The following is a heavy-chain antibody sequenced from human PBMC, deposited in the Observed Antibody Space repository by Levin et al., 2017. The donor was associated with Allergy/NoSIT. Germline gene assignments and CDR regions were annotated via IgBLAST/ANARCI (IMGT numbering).Heavy chain of an antibody. CDR1: GGSISSYY. V-gene: IGHV4-59*01. Sequence: GSLRLSCTVSGGSISSYYWSWIRQPPGKGLEWIGYIYYSGSTNYNPSLKSRVTISVDTSKNQFSLKLSSVTAADTAVYYCARDSVAGKRDYYYYGMDVWGQGTTVTVSS. CDR3: ARDSVAGKRDYYYYGMDV. J-gene: IGHJ6*02. D-gene: IGHD6-19*01. CDR2: IYYSGST.